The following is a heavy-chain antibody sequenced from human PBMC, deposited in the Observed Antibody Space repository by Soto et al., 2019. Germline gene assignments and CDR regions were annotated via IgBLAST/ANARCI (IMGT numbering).Heavy chain of an antibody. J-gene: IGHJ5*02. V-gene: IGHV4-59*01. CDR3: ARRAVVAVTGSLDNWLDP. CDR2: IYYSGST. CDR1: GGSISSYY. Sequence: KPSATLSLTCTVSGGSISSYYWSWIRQPPGKGLEWIGYIYYSGSTNYNPSLKSRVTISVDTSKNQFSLKVNSVIAADTAVYYCARRAVVAVTGSLDNWLDPWGQGILVTVSS. D-gene: IGHD2-21*01.